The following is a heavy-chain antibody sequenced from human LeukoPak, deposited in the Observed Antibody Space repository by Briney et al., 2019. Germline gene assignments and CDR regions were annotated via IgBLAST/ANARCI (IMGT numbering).Heavy chain of an antibody. Sequence: PSETLSLTCTVSGGSISSGSYYWSWIRQPAGKGLEWIGRIYTSGSTNYNPSLKSRVTISVDTSKNQFSLKLSSVPAADTAAYYCARGPTYYDYVWGSYRRKYFDYWGQGTLVTVSS. CDR1: GGSISSGSYY. J-gene: IGHJ4*02. CDR3: ARGPTYYDYVWGSYRRKYFDY. CDR2: IYTSGST. V-gene: IGHV4-61*02. D-gene: IGHD3-16*02.